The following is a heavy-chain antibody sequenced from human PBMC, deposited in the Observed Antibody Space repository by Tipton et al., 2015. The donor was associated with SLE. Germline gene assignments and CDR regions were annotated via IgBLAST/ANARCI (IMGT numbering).Heavy chain of an antibody. V-gene: IGHV4-39*01. CDR2: IYYDGST. CDR1: GGSISSSRYY. Sequence: GLVKPSETLSLTCTVSGGSISSSRYYWGWIRQPPGKGLEWIGIIYYDGSTYYNPSLKSRVTISVDTSKNQFSLRLSSVTAADTAVFYCARIGLGPQLVHAFDIWGQGTMVTVSS. J-gene: IGHJ3*02. CDR3: ARIGLGPQLVHAFDI. D-gene: IGHD6-6*01.